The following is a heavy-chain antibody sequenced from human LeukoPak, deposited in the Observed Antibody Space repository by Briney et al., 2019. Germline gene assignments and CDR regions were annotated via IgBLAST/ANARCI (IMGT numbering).Heavy chain of an antibody. CDR2: INPNSGGT. Sequence: ASVKVSCKASGYTFTGYYMHWVRQAPGQGLEWRGWINPNSGGTNYAQKFQRRVTMTRDTSISTAYMELSRLRSDDTAVYYCARDQTGYDFWSGYYKYYFDYWGQGTLVTVSS. V-gene: IGHV1-2*02. J-gene: IGHJ4*02. CDR3: ARDQTGYDFWSGYYKYYFDY. CDR1: GYTFTGYY. D-gene: IGHD3-3*01.